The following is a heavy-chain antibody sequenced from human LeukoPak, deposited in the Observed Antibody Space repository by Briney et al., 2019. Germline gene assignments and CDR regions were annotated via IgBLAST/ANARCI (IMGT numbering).Heavy chain of an antibody. Sequence: PGGSLRLSSAASGFTFSSYAMSWVRQAPGQGLEWFSAISAGGGSTYYADSVKGRFTISRDNSKNTLYLQMNSPRAEDTAVYYCARVRYGELDVWGQGTTVTVSS. CDR3: ARVRYGELDV. D-gene: IGHD4-17*01. V-gene: IGHV3-23*01. CDR2: ISAGGGST. J-gene: IGHJ6*02. CDR1: GFTFSSYA.